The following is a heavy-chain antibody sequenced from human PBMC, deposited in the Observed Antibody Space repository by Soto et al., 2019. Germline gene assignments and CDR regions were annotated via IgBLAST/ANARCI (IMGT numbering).Heavy chain of an antibody. Sequence: ASVKVSCKASGGTFSSYAISWVRQAPGQGPEWMGGIIPIFGTANYAQKFQGRVTITADKSTSTAYMELSSLRSEDTAVYYCARGSIFGVEGGMDVWGQGTTVTVSS. V-gene: IGHV1-69*06. CDR3: ARGSIFGVEGGMDV. J-gene: IGHJ6*02. CDR2: IIPIFGTA. D-gene: IGHD3-3*01. CDR1: GGTFSSYA.